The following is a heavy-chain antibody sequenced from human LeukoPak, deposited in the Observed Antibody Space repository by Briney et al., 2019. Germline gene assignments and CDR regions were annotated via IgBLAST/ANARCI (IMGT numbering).Heavy chain of an antibody. D-gene: IGHD3-3*01. V-gene: IGHV4-34*01. CDR3: ARERRVLRFLEWLPYPYYFDY. Sequence: SETLSLTCAVYGGSFSGYYWSWIRQPPGKGLEWIGEINHSGSTNYNPSIRSRVTISVDTSKNQFSLKLSSVTAADTAVYYCARERRVLRFLEWLPYPYYFDYWGQGTLVTVSS. J-gene: IGHJ4*02. CDR2: INHSGST. CDR1: GGSFSGYY.